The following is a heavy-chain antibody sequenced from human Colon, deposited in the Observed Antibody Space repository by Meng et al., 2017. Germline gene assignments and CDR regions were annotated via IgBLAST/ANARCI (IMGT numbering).Heavy chain of an antibody. CDR2: INHSGST. CDR1: GGSFSGYY. D-gene: IGHD6-19*01. Sequence: VQLRRWAAGLLKPSETLSPTSPAYGGSFSGYYWSCIRQPPGKGLEWIGEINHSGSTNYNPSLKSRVTISVDTSKNQFSLKLSSVTAADTAVYYCARERLSSGWYGGRWFDPWGQGTLVTVSS. CDR3: ARERLSSGWYGGRWFDP. V-gene: IGHV4-34*01. J-gene: IGHJ5*02.